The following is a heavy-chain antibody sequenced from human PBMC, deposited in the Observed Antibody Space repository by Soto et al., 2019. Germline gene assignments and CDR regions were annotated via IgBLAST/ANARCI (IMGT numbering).Heavy chain of an antibody. CDR2: ISVYNGNT. J-gene: IGHJ3*02. D-gene: IGHD3-22*01. CDR3: TGTLMIAPRPDAFDI. Sequence: ASVKVSCKASGYTFVTYAISWVRQAPGQGLEWMGWISVYNGNTNYAQKLQGRVTMTTDTSTSTAYMELRSLRSDDTAVYYWTGTLMIAPRPDAFDIWGQGQMVTASS. V-gene: IGHV1-18*01. CDR1: GYTFVTYA.